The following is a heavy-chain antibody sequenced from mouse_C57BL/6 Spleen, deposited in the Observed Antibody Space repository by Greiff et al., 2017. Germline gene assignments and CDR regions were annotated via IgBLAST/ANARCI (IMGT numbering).Heavy chain of an antibody. Sequence: EVQLQQSGAELVKPGASVKLSCTASGFTIKDYFMHWVKQRPEQGLEWIGRIDPEGGGTKYAPKFQGKATLTADTSSNTAYLQLSSLTSEDTAVYYCAREDGYSDFDYWGQGTTLTVSS. CDR2: IDPEGGGT. D-gene: IGHD2-3*01. CDR3: AREDGYSDFDY. J-gene: IGHJ2*01. CDR1: GFTIKDYF. V-gene: IGHV14-2*01.